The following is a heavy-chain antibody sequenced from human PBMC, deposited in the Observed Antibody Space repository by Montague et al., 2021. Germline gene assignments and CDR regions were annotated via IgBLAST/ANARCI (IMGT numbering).Heavy chain of an antibody. J-gene: IGHJ3*02. CDR3: AGDSPVVEPWVGEHKGAFDI. D-gene: IGHD3-10*01. Sequence: SETLSLTCSVSGDSISSYEYYWTWIRQPAGRGLEWIGRVYKRGDTNTNPSLRSRLTLSVDTSKNHFSLTLTSVTAADTAVYFCAGDSPVVEPWVGEHKGAFDIWGQGTMVIVSS. CDR2: VYKRGDT. CDR1: GDSISSYEYY. V-gene: IGHV4-4*07.